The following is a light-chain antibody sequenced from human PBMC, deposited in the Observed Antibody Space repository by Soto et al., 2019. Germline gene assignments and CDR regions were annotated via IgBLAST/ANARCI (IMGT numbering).Light chain of an antibody. CDR2: DVS. CDR1: SSDVGGYNY. J-gene: IGLJ1*01. CDR3: CSYAGTSLYV. V-gene: IGLV2-11*01. Sequence: QSALTQPRSVSGSPGQSVTISCTGTSSDVGGYNYVAWYQQHPGKAPKLIIYDVSKRPSGVPDRFSGSKSGNTASLTMSGLQAEYEADYYCCSYAGTSLYVFGTGTKLTGL.